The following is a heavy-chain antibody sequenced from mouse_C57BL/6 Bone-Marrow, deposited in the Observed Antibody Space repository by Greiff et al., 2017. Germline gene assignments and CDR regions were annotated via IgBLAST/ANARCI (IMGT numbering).Heavy chain of an antibody. CDR2: LLPSIGRT. V-gene: IGHV15-2*01. Sequence: QVQLQQSGSELRSPGSSVKLSCKDFDSEVFPIAYMSWVRQKPGHGFEWIGGLLPSIGRTIYGEKFEDKATLDADTLSNTAYLELNSLTSEDSAIYYCARRGYYYGSSYWYFDVWGTGTTVTVSS. D-gene: IGHD1-1*01. CDR1: DSEVFPIAY. J-gene: IGHJ1*03. CDR3: ARRGYYYGSSYWYFDV.